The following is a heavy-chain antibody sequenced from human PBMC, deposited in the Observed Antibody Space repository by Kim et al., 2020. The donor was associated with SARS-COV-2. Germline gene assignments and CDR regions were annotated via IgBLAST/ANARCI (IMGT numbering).Heavy chain of an antibody. J-gene: IGHJ4*02. CDR3: ARGWVDTAILDY. CDR2: IGTAGDT. V-gene: IGHV3-13*04. D-gene: IGHD5-18*01. Sequence: GGSLRLSCAASGFTFSSYDMHWVRQATGKGLEWVSAIGTAGDTYYPGSVKGRFTISRENAKNSLYLQMNSLRAGDTAVYYCARGWVDTAILDYWGQGTLVTVSS. CDR1: GFTFSSYD.